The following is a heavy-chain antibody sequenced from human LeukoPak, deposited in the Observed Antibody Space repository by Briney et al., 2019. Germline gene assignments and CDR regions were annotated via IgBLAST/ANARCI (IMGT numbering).Heavy chain of an antibody. J-gene: IGHJ4*02. CDR1: GGSINTYY. CDR3: ARGEIVATPTFDY. V-gene: IGHV4-59*01. D-gene: IGHD5-12*01. Sequence: SETLSLTCTVSGGSINTYYWSWLRQPPGKGLEWIGYIYNSGSTNYNPSLKSRVTISVDTSQNQFSLKLSSVTAADTAVYYCARGEIVATPTFDYWGQGTLVTVSS. CDR2: IYNSGST.